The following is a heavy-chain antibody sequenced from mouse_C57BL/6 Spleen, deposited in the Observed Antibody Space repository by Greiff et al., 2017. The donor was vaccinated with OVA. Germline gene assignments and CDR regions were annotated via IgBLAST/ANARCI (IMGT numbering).Heavy chain of an antibody. CDR3: ARDDYDPAWFAY. CDR2: IHPNSGST. J-gene: IGHJ3*01. D-gene: IGHD2-4*01. CDR1: GYTFTSYW. V-gene: IGHV1-64*01. Sequence: QVQLQQPGAELVKPGASVKLSCKASGYTFTSYWMHWVKQRPGQGLEWIGTIHPNSGSTNYNEKFKSKATLTVDKSSSTAYMQLSSLTSEDSAVYYCARDDYDPAWFAYWGQGTLVTVSA.